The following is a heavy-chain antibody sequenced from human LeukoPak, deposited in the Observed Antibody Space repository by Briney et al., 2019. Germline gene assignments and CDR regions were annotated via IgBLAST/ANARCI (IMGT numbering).Heavy chain of an antibody. CDR2: ISGSGSSI. CDR3: AREGGFGYDDAFDT. V-gene: IGHV3-48*03. J-gene: IGHJ3*02. CDR1: GFTFRTYE. D-gene: IGHD3-16*02. Sequence: GGSLRLSCTASGFTFRTYEMNWVRQARGKGVAWISFISGSGSSIFYADSLQGRFTVSRENAKNSVSLQMNSLRAEDTAVYYWAREGGFGYDDAFDTWGHGTTVTVSS.